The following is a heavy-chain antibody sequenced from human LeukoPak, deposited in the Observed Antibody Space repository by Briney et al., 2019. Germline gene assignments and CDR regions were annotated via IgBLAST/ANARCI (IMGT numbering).Heavy chain of an antibody. CDR1: GFTFSSYA. D-gene: IGHD2-2*01. Sequence: GRSLRLSCAASGFTFSSYAMHWVRQAPGKGLEWVAVISYDGSNKYYADSVKGRFTISGDNSKNTLYLQMNSLRAEDTAVYYCARLVVPAAPYFDYWGQGTLVTVSS. CDR2: ISYDGSNK. CDR3: ARLVVPAAPYFDY. J-gene: IGHJ4*02. V-gene: IGHV3-30-3*01.